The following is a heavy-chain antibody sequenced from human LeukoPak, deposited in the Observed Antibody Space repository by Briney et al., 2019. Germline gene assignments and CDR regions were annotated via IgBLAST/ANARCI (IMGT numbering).Heavy chain of an antibody. CDR3: ARDTSRGVYYYYGMDV. V-gene: IGHV3-66*02. CDR1: GFTVSSNY. Sequence: PGGSLRLSCAASGFTVSSNYMSWVRQAPGKGLEWVSVIYSGGNTYYADSVKGRFTISRDNSKNTLYLQMNSLRAEDTAVYYCARDTSRGVYYYYGMDVWGQGTTVTVSS. J-gene: IGHJ6*02. CDR2: IYSGGNT. D-gene: IGHD1-26*01.